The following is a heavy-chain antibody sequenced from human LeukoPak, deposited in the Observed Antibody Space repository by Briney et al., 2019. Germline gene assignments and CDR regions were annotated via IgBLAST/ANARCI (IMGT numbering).Heavy chain of an antibody. Sequence: SETLSLTCTVSGGSISSSYWSWIRQSPGKGLEWVGYIHHSGNTNSNPPLKSRVTIPVDTPKNQFSLKLSSVTAADTAVYYCARRINYDFWSGYPRGNAFDIWGQGTMVTVSS. D-gene: IGHD3-3*01. CDR1: GGSISSSY. CDR2: IHHSGNT. CDR3: ARRINYDFWSGYPRGNAFDI. V-gene: IGHV4-59*08. J-gene: IGHJ3*02.